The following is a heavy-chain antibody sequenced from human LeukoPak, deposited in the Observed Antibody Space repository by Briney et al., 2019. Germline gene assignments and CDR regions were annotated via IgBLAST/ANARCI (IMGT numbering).Heavy chain of an antibody. V-gene: IGHV1-69*02. D-gene: IGHD3-22*01. CDR3: ASGHAYYYDSSGYFY. J-gene: IGHJ4*02. Sequence: SVKVSCKASGGTFSSYTISWVRQAPGQGLEWMGRIIPILGIANYAQKFRGRVTITADKSTSTAYMELSSLRSEDTAVYYCASGHAYYYDSSGYFYWGQGTLVTVSS. CDR2: IIPILGIA. CDR1: GGTFSSYT.